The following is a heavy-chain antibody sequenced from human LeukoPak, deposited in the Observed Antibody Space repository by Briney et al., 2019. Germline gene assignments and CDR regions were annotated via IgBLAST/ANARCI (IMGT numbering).Heavy chain of an antibody. CDR3: ARGVATIDY. V-gene: IGHV3-7*01. CDR2: IKEYGSEK. CDR1: GFTFSNYA. D-gene: IGHD5-24*01. Sequence: GGSLRLSCAASGFTFSNYAMSWVRQAPGKGLEWVANIKEYGSEKYYVDSVKGRFTISRDNARNSLYLQMNSLRAEDTAVYYCARGVATIDYWGQGTLVTVSS. J-gene: IGHJ4*02.